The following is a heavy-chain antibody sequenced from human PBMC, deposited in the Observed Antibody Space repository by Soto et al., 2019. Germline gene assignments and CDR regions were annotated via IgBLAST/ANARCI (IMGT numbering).Heavy chain of an antibody. D-gene: IGHD3-10*01. Sequence: EVQLLESGGGLVQPGGSLRLSCAASGVTFTSYAMTWFRKVPGEGLQWVSSISKSGDSTYYADSVKGRFTTSRDNSKNTLYLQMNSLRAEETARYYCAKGSFGFDYWGQGTMVTVSS. CDR2: ISKSGDST. CDR1: GVTFTSYA. CDR3: AKGSFGFDY. V-gene: IGHV3-23*01. J-gene: IGHJ4*02.